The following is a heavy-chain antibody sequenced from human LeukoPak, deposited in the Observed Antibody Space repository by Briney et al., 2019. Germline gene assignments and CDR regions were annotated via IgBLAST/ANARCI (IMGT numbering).Heavy chain of an antibody. D-gene: IGHD5-12*01. CDR2: IYHSGST. CDR1: GYSISSGYY. Sequence: SETLSLTCTVSGYSISSGYYWGWIRQPPGKGLEWIGSIYHSGSTYYNPSLKSRVTISVDTSKNQFSLKLSSVTAADTAVYYCARPRGYSGYVITNAFDIWGQGTMVTVSS. V-gene: IGHV4-38-2*02. CDR3: ARPRGYSGYVITNAFDI. J-gene: IGHJ3*02.